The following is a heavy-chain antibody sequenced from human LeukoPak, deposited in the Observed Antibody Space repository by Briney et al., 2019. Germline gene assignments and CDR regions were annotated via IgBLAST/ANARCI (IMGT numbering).Heavy chain of an antibody. CDR3: AREMHGDDDY. J-gene: IGHJ4*02. D-gene: IGHD4-17*01. CDR1: GFTFSSYE. V-gene: IGHV3-48*03. CDR2: ISRSGTTI. Sequence: QPGGSLRLPCAVSGFTFSSYEMNWVRQAPGKGLEWVSYISRSGTTIYYADSVKGRFTISRDNAKNSLYLQMNSLRAEDTAVYYCAREMHGDDDYWGQGTLVTVSS.